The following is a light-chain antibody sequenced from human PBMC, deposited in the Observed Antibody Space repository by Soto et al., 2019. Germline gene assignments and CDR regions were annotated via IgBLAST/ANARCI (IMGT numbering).Light chain of an antibody. CDR1: SSDVGGYNY. CDR2: EVS. V-gene: IGLV2-14*01. J-gene: IGLJ3*02. CDR3: SSYMQLIYKQQHFHWV. Sequence: QSALTQPASVSGSPGQSITISCTGTSSDVGGYNYVSWYQQHPGKAPKLMIYEVSNRPSGVFNRFSGSKSGNTASLTISGLQAEDEADYYCSSYMQLIYKQQHFHWVFGGGTQLTVL.